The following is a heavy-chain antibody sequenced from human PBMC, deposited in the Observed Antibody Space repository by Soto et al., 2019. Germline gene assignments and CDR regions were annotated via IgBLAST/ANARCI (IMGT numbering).Heavy chain of an antibody. CDR3: ARGDFYQYYFDY. CDR1: GLTFSDYY. V-gene: IGHV3-11*01. CDR2: ISSSGSTI. D-gene: IGHD2-2*01. J-gene: IGHJ4*02. Sequence: GGSLRLSCAASGLTFSDYYMSWIRQAPGKGLEWVSYISSSGSTIYYADSVKGRFTISRDNAKNSLYLQMNSLRAEDTAVRYCARGDFYQYYFDYWGQGTLVTVSS.